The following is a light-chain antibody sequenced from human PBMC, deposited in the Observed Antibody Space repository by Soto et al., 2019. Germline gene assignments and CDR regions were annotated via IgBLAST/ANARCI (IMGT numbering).Light chain of an antibody. J-gene: IGKJ1*01. CDR2: DAS. CDR1: QSVSTW. Sequence: QSPSTLSASVGDRVTITCRASQSVSTWLAWYQQKPGTAPKVLIYDASSLQSGVPSRFSGSGSGTEFTLTISSLQPDDFATYFCQQYNNYWTFGQGTKVDIK. CDR3: QQYNNYWT. V-gene: IGKV1-5*01.